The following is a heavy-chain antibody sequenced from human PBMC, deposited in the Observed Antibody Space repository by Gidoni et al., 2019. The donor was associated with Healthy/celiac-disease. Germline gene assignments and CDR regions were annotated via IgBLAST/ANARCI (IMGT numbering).Heavy chain of an antibody. Sequence: QLVQSGAEVKKPGASVKVSCKASGYTFTSYAMHWVRQAPGQRLEWMGWINAGNGNTKYSQKFQGRVTITRDTSASTAYMELSSLRSEDTAVYYCARDSPPRAAGSNILHGMDVWGQGTTVTVSS. V-gene: IGHV1-3*01. J-gene: IGHJ6*02. CDR3: ARDSPPRAAGSNILHGMDV. D-gene: IGHD1-26*01. CDR1: GYTFTSYA. CDR2: INAGNGNT.